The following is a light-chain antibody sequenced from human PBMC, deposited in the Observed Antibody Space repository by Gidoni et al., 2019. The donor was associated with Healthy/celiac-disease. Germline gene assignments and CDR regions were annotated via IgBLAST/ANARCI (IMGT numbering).Light chain of an antibody. CDR2: WAS. CDR3: QQYYSTPLT. CDR1: QSVLYSSNNKNY. J-gene: IGKJ4*01. Sequence: DIVMTQSPDSLAVSLGERATIKCKSSQSVLYSSNNKNYLAWYQQKPGQPPKLLIYWASTRESGVPDRFSGSGSGTYFTLTISSLQAEDVAVYYCQQYYSTPLTFGGGTKVEIK. V-gene: IGKV4-1*01.